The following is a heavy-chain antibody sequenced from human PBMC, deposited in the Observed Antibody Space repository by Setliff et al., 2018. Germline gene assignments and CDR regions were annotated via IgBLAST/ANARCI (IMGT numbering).Heavy chain of an antibody. J-gene: IGHJ6*03. D-gene: IGHD6-13*01. CDR2: VHSSGST. CDR1: GGSISSSDYY. CDR3: VRLRQQLVYYYHMDV. V-gene: IGHV4-39*01. Sequence: SETLSLTCTVSGGSISSSDYYWGWLRQPPGKGLEWIGSVHSSGSTYYNPSLKSRVTISVDTSRNQFSLQLTSVTAADTAVYYCVRLRQQLVYYYHMDVWGKGTTVTVSS.